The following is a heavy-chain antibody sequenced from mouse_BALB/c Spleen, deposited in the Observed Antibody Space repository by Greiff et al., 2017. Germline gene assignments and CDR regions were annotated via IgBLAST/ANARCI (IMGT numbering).Heavy chain of an antibody. J-gene: IGHJ2*01. Sequence: QVQLQQPGAELVKPGASVKLSCKASGYTFTSYWMHWVKQRPGQGLEWIGEINPSNGRTNYNEKFKSKATLTVAKSSSTAYMQLSSLTSEDSAVYYCAREGIYYRYEEGYYFDYWGQGTTLTVSS. CDR3: AREGIYYRYEEGYYFDY. CDR2: INPSNGRT. D-gene: IGHD2-14*01. CDR1: GYTFTSYW. V-gene: IGHV1S81*02.